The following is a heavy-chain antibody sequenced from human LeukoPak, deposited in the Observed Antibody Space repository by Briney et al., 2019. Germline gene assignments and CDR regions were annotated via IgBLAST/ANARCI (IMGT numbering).Heavy chain of an antibody. Sequence: SETLSLTCTVSGDFFSTYYWSWIRQPAGKGLEWIGEINHSGSTNYNPSLKSRVTISVDTSKNQFSLKLSSVTAADTAVYYCARHRCSSTSCYLGSGSYPFDYWGQGTLVTVSS. D-gene: IGHD2-2*01. J-gene: IGHJ4*02. CDR2: INHSGST. CDR1: GDFFSTYY. CDR3: ARHRCSSTSCYLGSGSYPFDY. V-gene: IGHV4-34*01.